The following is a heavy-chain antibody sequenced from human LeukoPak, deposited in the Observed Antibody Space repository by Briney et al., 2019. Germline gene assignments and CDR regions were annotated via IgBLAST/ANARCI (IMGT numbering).Heavy chain of an antibody. D-gene: IGHD1-20*01. V-gene: IGHV4-39*02. CDR1: GDSISSSTYY. CDR2: IYYSGST. J-gene: IGHJ4*02. CDR3: ARGLYNWNYSDY. Sequence: KASETLSLTCTVSGDSISSSTYYWAWIRQPPGKGLEWIGSIYYSGSTYFNPSLKSRVTISVDTSKNHFSLKLSSVTAADTAVYYCARGLYNWNYSDYWGQGTLLTVSS.